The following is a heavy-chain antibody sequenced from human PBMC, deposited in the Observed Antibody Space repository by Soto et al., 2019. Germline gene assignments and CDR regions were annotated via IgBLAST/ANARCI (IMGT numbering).Heavy chain of an antibody. CDR2: IYHTGFT. D-gene: IGHD1-20*01. V-gene: IGHV4-4*02. Sequence: LSETLSLTCAVSGGSISSSNWWSWVRQPPGKGLEWIGEIYHTGFTSYNPSLESRVSVSVDTSKNQFSLKVSGVSAADTAVYYCATSQKGYNWNYFDHWGQGALVTVSS. CDR3: ATSQKGYNWNYFDH. J-gene: IGHJ4*02. CDR1: GGSISSSNW.